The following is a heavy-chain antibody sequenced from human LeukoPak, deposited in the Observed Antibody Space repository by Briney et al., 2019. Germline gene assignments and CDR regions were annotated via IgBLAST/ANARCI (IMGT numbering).Heavy chain of an antibody. D-gene: IGHD4-17*01. Sequence: GGSLRLSCAASGFTFSSYSMYWVRQAPGKGLEWVSSISSSSSYIYYADSVKGRFTISRDNAKNSLYLQMNSLRAEDTAVYYCARDAADGATPDHWGQGTLVTVSS. CDR3: ARDAADGATPDH. CDR1: GFTFSSYS. CDR2: ISSSSSYI. V-gene: IGHV3-21*01. J-gene: IGHJ4*02.